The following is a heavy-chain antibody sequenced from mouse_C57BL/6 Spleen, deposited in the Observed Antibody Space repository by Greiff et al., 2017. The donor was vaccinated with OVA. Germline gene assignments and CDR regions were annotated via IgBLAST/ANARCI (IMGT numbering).Heavy chain of an antibody. Sequence: EVKLVESGAELVKPGASVQLSCTASVFNIKDYYMHWVKQRTEQGLEWIGRIDPEAGETKYSPKFQGKATITADTSSNPAYLQLISLTAEDTAVYYCARVLYEYEPAWFAYWGQGTLVTVSA. D-gene: IGHD2-4*01. CDR3: ARVLYEYEPAWFAY. CDR1: VFNIKDYY. V-gene: IGHV14-2*01. CDR2: IDPEAGET. J-gene: IGHJ3*01.